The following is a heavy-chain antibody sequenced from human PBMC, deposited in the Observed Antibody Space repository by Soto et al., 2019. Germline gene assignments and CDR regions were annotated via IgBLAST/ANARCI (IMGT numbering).Heavy chain of an antibody. Sequence: QVQLVESGGGVVQPGRSLRLSCAASGFTFSSYAMHWVRQAPGKGLEWVAVISYDGSNKYYADSVKGRFTISRDNSKNTLYLQMNSLRAEDTAVYYCARDFRPRTSGGSGSSDYWGQGTLVTVSS. J-gene: IGHJ4*02. CDR3: ARDFRPRTSGGSGSSDY. V-gene: IGHV3-30-3*01. D-gene: IGHD3-10*01. CDR1: GFTFSSYA. CDR2: ISYDGSNK.